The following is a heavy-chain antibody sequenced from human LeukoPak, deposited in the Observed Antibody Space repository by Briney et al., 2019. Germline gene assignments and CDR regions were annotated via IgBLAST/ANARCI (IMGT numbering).Heavy chain of an antibody. CDR1: GGSVSSGSYY. V-gene: IGHV4-61*01. CDR3: VTYCSGGSCYSANAFDI. CDR2: IYYSGST. Sequence: SETLSLTRTVSGGSVSSGSYYWSWIRQPPGKGLEWIGYIYYSGSTNYNPSLKSRVTISVDTSKNQFSLKLSSVTAADTAVYYCVTYCSGGSCYSANAFDIWGQGTMVTVSS. D-gene: IGHD2-15*01. J-gene: IGHJ3*02.